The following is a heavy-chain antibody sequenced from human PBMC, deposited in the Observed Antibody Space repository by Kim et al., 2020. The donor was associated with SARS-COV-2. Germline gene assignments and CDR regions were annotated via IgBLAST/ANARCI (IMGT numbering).Heavy chain of an antibody. J-gene: IGHJ6*02. V-gene: IGHV3-53*01. CDR3: AREVSLWFGVFPPHYVDV. CDR2: IYSGGST. Sequence: GGSLRLSCAASGFSVTSNYMNWVRQAPGKGLEWVSVIYSGGSTYYADSAKGRFIISRDNSKNTLYLQMSSLRAEDTAVYYCAREVSLWFGVFPPHYVDVWGQGTTVTVSS. D-gene: IGHD3-10*01. CDR1: GFSVTSNY.